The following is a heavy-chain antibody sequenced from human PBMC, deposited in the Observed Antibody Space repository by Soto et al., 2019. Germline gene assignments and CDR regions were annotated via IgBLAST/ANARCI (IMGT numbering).Heavy chain of an antibody. D-gene: IGHD6-13*01. V-gene: IGHV4-39*01. CDR3: ARHQSHSSSYVDP. J-gene: IGHJ5*02. CDR2: IYYSGST. Sequence: ASETLSLTCTVSGGSISSSSYYWGWIRQPPGKGLEWIGSIYYSGSTYYNPSLKSRVTISVDTSKNRFSLKLSSVTAADTAVYYCARHQSHSSSYVDPWGQGTLVTVSS. CDR1: GGSISSSSYY.